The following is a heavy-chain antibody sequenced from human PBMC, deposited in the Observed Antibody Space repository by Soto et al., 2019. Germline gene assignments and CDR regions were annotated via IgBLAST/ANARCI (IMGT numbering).Heavy chain of an antibody. J-gene: IGHJ4*02. CDR3: ARDRGAVTGQYFDY. D-gene: IGHD6-19*01. Sequence: QVQLEESGGGLVKPGGSLRLSCAASGFTFSAVYMSWIRQAPNKGLEYISYISSSGTSATYADSVTGRFTISRDNAKNSLYLQMNSLRAEDTAVYYCARDRGAVTGQYFDYWGQGALVTVSS. V-gene: IGHV3-11*05. CDR1: GFTFSAVY. CDR2: ISSSGTSA.